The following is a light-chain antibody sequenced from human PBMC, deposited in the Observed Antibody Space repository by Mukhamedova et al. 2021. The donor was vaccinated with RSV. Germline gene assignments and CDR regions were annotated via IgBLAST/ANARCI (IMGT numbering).Light chain of an antibody. V-gene: IGLV1-44*01. J-gene: IGLJ3*02. Sequence: NIGSKSVNWYQQLPGTAPKLPIYGNNQRPSGVPDRFSGSKSGTSASLAISGPQSEDEADYYCAAWDDSLIVFGGGTKLTVL. CDR3: AAWDDSLIV. CDR1: NIGSKS. CDR2: GNN.